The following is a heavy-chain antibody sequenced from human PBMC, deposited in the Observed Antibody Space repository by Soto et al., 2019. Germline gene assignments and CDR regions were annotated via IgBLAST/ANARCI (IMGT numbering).Heavy chain of an antibody. J-gene: IGHJ6*02. CDR3: ARLPVKYYYYYGMDV. V-gene: IGHV4-39*01. CDR1: GGSISSSSYY. CDR2: IYYSGST. Sequence: SETLSLTCTVSGGSISSSSYYWGWIRQPPGKGLEWIGSIYYSGSTYYNPSLKSRVTISVDTSKNQFSLKLSSVTAADTAVYYCARLPVKYYYYYGMDVWGQGTTVTVSS.